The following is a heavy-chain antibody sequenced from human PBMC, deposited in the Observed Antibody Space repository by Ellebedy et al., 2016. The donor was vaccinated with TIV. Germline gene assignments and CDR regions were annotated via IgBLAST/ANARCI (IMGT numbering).Heavy chain of an antibody. J-gene: IGHJ6*03. CDR1: GFTFSSYG. CDR3: VRDRVSDGSGRYDPYWYMDV. V-gene: IGHV3-33*01. CDR2: IWHDVSNK. Sequence: GGSLRLXXAASGFTFSSYGMLWVRRAPGTGLEWVAIIWHDVSNKYYGDSVKGRFTISRDNSKNTLYLQMNSLRVEDTAVYYCVRDRVSDGSGRYDPYWYMDVWGKGTTVTVSS. D-gene: IGHD3-10*01.